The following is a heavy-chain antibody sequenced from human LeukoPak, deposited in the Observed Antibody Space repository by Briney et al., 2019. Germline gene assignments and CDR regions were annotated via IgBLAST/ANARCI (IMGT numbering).Heavy chain of an antibody. CDR1: GFIFNDYA. V-gene: IGHV3-30*18. Sequence: GGSLRLSCAASGFIFNDYAMHWVRQAPGKGLEWVAVISYDGTNKYYADSVKGRFTISRDKSKYTLYLEMDSLRPEDTAVYYCAKEVGIAVAGLGEGFDYWGQGTLVTVSS. D-gene: IGHD6-19*01. CDR3: AKEVGIAVAGLGEGFDY. J-gene: IGHJ4*02. CDR2: ISYDGTNK.